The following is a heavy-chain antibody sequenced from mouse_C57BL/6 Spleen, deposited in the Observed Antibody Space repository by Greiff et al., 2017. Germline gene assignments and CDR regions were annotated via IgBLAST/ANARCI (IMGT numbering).Heavy chain of an antibody. J-gene: IGHJ4*01. CDR2: IDPSDSYT. D-gene: IGHD2-5*01. CDR3: ARGGGYSNYVGHYAMDY. V-gene: IGHV1-59*01. Sequence: QVQLQQPGAELVRPGTSVKLSCKASGYTFTSYWMHWVKQRPGQGLEWIGVIDPSDSYTNYNQKFKGKATLTVDTSSSTAYMQLSSLTSEDSAVYYCARGGGYSNYVGHYAMDYWGQGTSVTVSS. CDR1: GYTFTSYW.